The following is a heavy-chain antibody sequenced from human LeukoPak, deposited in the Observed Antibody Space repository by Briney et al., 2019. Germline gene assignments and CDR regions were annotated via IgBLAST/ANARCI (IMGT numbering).Heavy chain of an antibody. CDR3: ARAAYSSTWYSRYFDL. CDR2: IRYNGNNQ. V-gene: IGHV3-30*02. J-gene: IGHJ2*01. CDR1: GFTFNNYG. Sequence: PGGSLRLSCAASGFTFNNYGMHWVRQAPGKGLEWVAFIRYNGNNQYYADSVKGRFTISRENAKNSLYLQMNSLRAGDTAVYYCARAAYSSTWYSRYFDLWGRGTLVTVSS. D-gene: IGHD6-13*01.